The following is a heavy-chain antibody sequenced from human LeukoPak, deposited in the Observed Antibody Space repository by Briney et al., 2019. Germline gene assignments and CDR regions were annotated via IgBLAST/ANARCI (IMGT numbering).Heavy chain of an antibody. CDR1: GYTFTGYY. D-gene: IGHD6-6*01. CDR3: ARDLFVTSQRLVTNYYYYMDV. CDR2: INPNSGGT. Sequence: ASVKVSCKASGYTFTGYYMHWVRQAPGQGLEWMGWINPNSGGTNYAQKFQGRVTMTRDTSISTVYMELSSLRSEDTAVYYCARDLFVTSQRLVTNYYYYMDVWGKGTTVTVSS. J-gene: IGHJ6*03. V-gene: IGHV1-2*02.